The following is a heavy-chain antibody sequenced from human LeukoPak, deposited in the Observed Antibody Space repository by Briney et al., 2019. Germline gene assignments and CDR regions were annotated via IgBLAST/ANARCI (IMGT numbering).Heavy chain of an antibody. D-gene: IGHD3-22*01. CDR3: ATMHYYDSEVDV. Sequence: GGSLRLSCAASGFTVNNNYMTWVRQAPGKGLEWVSVIYSGGGTYYADSVKGRFTISRDNFKNTLYLQMNSLRAEDTAVYYCATMHYYDSEVDVWGQGTTVTVSS. CDR1: GFTVNNNY. V-gene: IGHV3-53*01. J-gene: IGHJ6*02. CDR2: IYSGGGT.